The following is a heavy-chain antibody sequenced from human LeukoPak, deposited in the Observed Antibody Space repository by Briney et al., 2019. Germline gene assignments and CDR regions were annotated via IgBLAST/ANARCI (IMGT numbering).Heavy chain of an antibody. V-gene: IGHV3-23*01. CDR1: GFTFSSYA. CDR2: ISHSGGRT. Sequence: GGSLRLSCAASGFTFSSYAMSWVRQAPGKGLEWVSDISHSGGRTYYGDSVKGRFTISRDNSKNTLYLQMDSLRAEDAAVYYCAKGGTAVAFDAFDIWGQGTMVTVSS. CDR3: AKGGTAVAFDAFDI. J-gene: IGHJ3*02. D-gene: IGHD6-19*01.